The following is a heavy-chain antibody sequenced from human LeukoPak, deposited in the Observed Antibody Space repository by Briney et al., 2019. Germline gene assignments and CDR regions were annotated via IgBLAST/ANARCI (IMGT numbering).Heavy chain of an antibody. CDR3: ARDRSGDDDFWGGYYTNYFDP. CDR1: GFTFSSYS. J-gene: IGHJ5*02. CDR2: ISSSSSYI. Sequence: PGGSLRLSCAASGFTFSSYSMNWVRQAPGKGLEWVSSISSSSSYIYYADPVKGRFTISRDNAKNSLYLQMNSLRAEDTAVYYCARDRSGDDDFWGGYYTNYFDPWGQGTLVTVSS. V-gene: IGHV3-21*01. D-gene: IGHD3-3*01.